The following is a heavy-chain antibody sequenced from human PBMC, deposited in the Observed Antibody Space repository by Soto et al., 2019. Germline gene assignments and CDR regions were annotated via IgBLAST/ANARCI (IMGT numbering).Heavy chain of an antibody. V-gene: IGHV4-34*01. Sequence: SETLSLTCAVYGGSFSGYYWSWIRQPPGKGLEWIGEINHSGSTNYNPSLKSRVTISVDTSKNQFSLKLSSVTAADTAVYYCARGRSYYDFWSGYPANWFDHWGQGTLVTVSS. CDR1: GGSFSGYY. J-gene: IGHJ5*02. CDR2: INHSGST. CDR3: ARGRSYYDFWSGYPANWFDH. D-gene: IGHD3-3*01.